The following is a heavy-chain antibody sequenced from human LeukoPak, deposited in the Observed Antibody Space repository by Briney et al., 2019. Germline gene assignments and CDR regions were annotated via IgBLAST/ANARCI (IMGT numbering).Heavy chain of an antibody. CDR2: ISYDGSNK. CDR3: ARVRYGDKHTEFDY. D-gene: IGHD4-17*01. J-gene: IGHJ4*02. Sequence: GGSLRLSCAASGFTFSSYAMHWVRQAPGKGLEWVAVISYDGSNKYYADSVKGRFTISRDNSKNTLYLQMNSLRAEDTAVYYCARVRYGDKHTEFDYWGQGTLVTVSS. V-gene: IGHV3-30-3*01. CDR1: GFTFSSYA.